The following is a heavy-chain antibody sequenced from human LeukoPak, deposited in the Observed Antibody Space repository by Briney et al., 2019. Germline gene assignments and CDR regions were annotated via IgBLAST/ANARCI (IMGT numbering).Heavy chain of an antibody. D-gene: IGHD2-2*01. Sequence: ASVKVSCKASGYTFTRSGISWWRQAAGQGVEGMGWIHAYNGNTNSEQKLQGRVTMTTDTSTSTAYMELRSLRSHDTAVYYCARKISKSAFAIWGQGTMVTVSS. J-gene: IGHJ3*02. CDR2: IHAYNGNT. CDR3: ARKISKSAFAI. V-gene: IGHV1-18*01. CDR1: GYTFTRSG.